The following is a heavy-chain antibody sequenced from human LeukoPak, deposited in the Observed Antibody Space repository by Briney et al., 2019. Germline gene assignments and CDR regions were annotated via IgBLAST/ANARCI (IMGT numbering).Heavy chain of an antibody. Sequence: SETLYLTCTVAGGSISSYYWSWIRQPPGKGLERIWYLYYSWSTNYNPSLKSRVTISVDTSKNQFSLKLSSVTAADTAVYYCASLSGYYYGFCFQHWGQDTLVTVSS. D-gene: IGHD3-22*01. CDR1: GGSISSYY. CDR3: ASLSGYYYGFCFQH. V-gene: IGHV4-59*01. J-gene: IGHJ1*01. CDR2: LYYSWST.